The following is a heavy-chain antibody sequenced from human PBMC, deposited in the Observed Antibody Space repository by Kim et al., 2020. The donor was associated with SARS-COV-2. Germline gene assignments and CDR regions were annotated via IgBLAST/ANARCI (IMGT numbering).Heavy chain of an antibody. J-gene: IGHJ4*02. CDR3: ARDLVGATSDY. D-gene: IGHD1-26*01. CDR2: T. V-gene: IGHV1-18*01. Sequence: TNYAQKLQGRVTMTTDTSTSTAYMGLRSLRSDDTAVYYCARDLVGATSDYWGQGTLVTVSS.